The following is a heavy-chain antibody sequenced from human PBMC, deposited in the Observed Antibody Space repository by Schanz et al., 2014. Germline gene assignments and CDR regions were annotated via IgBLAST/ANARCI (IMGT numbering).Heavy chain of an antibody. V-gene: IGHV3-30*14. CDR1: GFTFSSYS. CDR3: AKGSRSGSKVMDV. D-gene: IGHD3-10*01. J-gene: IGHJ6*03. CDR2: ITTAGTKM. Sequence: QVQLVESGGGVVQPGKSLRLSCAASGFTFSSYSMHWVRQAPGKGLEWVAAITTAGTKMYYADSVRGRFTVSRDSAKNSLYLQMNSLRPEDTALYYCAKGSRSGSKVMDVWGKGTTVTVSS.